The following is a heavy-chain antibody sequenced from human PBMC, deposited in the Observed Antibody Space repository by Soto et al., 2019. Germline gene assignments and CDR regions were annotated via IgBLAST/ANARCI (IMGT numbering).Heavy chain of an antibody. Sequence: SETLSLTCTVSGGSISSGGYYWSWIRQHPGKGLEWIGYIYYSGSTYYNPSLKSRVTISVDTSKNQFSLKLSSVTAADTAVYYCARVYIAAAGSVSYWFDPWGQGNLVTVSS. CDR1: GGSISSGGYY. D-gene: IGHD6-13*01. CDR3: ARVYIAAAGSVSYWFDP. CDR2: IYYSGST. V-gene: IGHV4-31*03. J-gene: IGHJ5*02.